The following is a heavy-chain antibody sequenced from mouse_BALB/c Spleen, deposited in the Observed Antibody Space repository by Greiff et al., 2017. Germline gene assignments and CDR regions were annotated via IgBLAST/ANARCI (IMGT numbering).Heavy chain of an antibody. V-gene: IGHV5-12-1*01. J-gene: IGHJ2*01. Sequence: DVMLVESGGGLVKPGGSLKLSCAASGFAFSSYDMSWVRQTPEKRLEWVAYISSGGGSTYYPDTVKGRFTISRDNAKNTLYLQMSSLKSEDTAMYYCARLGGKGYYFDYWGQGTTLTVSS. CDR2: ISSGGGST. CDR3: ARLGGKGYYFDY. CDR1: GFAFSSYD.